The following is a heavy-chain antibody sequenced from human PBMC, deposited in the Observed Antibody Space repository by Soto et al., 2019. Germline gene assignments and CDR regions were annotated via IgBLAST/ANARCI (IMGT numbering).Heavy chain of an antibody. J-gene: IGHJ6*02. CDR2: IIPIFGTA. V-gene: IGHV1-69*06. CDR3: ARTSSGPRDYYYGMDV. D-gene: IGHD3-22*01. CDR1: GGTFSSYA. Sequence: SVEVSCKXSGGTFSSYAISWVRQAPGQGLEWMGGIIPIFGTANYAQKFQGRVTITADKSTSTAYMELSSLRSEDTAVYYCARTSSGPRDYYYGMDVWGQGTTVTVSS.